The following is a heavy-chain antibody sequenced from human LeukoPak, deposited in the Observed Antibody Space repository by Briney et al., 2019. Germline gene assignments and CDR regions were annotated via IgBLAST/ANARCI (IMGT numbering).Heavy chain of an antibody. CDR2: IRATAGTT. D-gene: IGHD5-12*01. J-gene: IGHJ4*02. Sequence: GGSLRLSCAASGFTFSSYAMTWVRQAPGKGLQWVSTIRATAGTTYYTDSVKGRFTISRDNSKNTVFLQMNSLRAEDTAVYYCAKGGYTRHYDYWGQGILVTASS. CDR1: GFTFSSYA. V-gene: IGHV3-23*01. CDR3: AKGGYTRHYDY.